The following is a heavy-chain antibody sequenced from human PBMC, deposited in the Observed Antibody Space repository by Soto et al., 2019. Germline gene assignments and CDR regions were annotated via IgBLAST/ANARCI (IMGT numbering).Heavy chain of an antibody. V-gene: IGHV5-51*01. CDR2: IYPGDSDT. CDR1: GYSFTSYW. J-gene: IGHJ6*02. D-gene: IGHD3-10*01. CDR3: AGGGVRGVITRTRDYYGMDV. Sequence: GESLKISCKGSGYSFTSYWIGWVRQMPGKGLECMGIIYPGDSDTRYSPSFQGQVTISADKSISTANLQWSSLKASDTAMYYCAGGGVRGVITRTRDYYGMDVWGQGTTVTVSS.